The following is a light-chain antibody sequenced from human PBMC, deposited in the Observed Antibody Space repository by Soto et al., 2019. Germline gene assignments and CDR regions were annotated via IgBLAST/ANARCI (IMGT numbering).Light chain of an antibody. CDR1: TGVVTSGHF. Sequence: QAVVTQEPSLTVSPGGTVTLTCGSSTGVVTSGHFPYWFQQKPGQAPRTLIYDTTNTQSWTPARFSASLLGGKAALTLSGAQPEDEADYYCLLTYSGARVFGGGTKVTVL. V-gene: IGLV7-46*01. J-gene: IGLJ3*02. CDR3: LLTYSGARV. CDR2: DTT.